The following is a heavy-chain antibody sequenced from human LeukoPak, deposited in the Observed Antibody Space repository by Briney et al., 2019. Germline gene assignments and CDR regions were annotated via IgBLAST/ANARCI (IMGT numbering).Heavy chain of an antibody. CDR3: ARTIGAGTSGKNWFDP. J-gene: IGHJ5*02. V-gene: IGHV4-30-2*01. Sequence: PSETLSLTCAVSGGSISSGGYSWSWIRQPPGKGLEWIGYIYHSGSTYYNPSLKSRVTISVDRSKNQFSLKLSSVTAADTAVYYCARTIGAGTSGKNWFDPWGQGTLVTVSS. CDR2: IYHSGST. D-gene: IGHD1-1*01. CDR1: GGSISSGGYS.